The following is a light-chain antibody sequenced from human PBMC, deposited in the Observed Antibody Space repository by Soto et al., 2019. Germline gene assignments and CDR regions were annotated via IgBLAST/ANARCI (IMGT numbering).Light chain of an antibody. CDR3: QQYYNPPRT. Sequence: DIVMTQSPDSLAVSLGERATINCKSSQSVLYSSNNKNYLAWYQQKPGHPPKLLIYWASTRESGVPDRFSGSGSGTDFTLTISSLQAEDVAVYYCQQYYNPPRTFGQGTKVAIK. V-gene: IGKV4-1*01. CDR1: QSVLYSSNNKNY. J-gene: IGKJ1*01. CDR2: WAS.